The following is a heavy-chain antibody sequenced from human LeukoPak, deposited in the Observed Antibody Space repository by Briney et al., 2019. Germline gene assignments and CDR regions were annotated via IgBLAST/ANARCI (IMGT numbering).Heavy chain of an antibody. CDR1: GFTFSSYA. V-gene: IGHV3-30-3*01. CDR2: ISYDGSNK. D-gene: IGHD3-22*01. Sequence: GGSLRLSCAASGFTFSSYAMHWVRQAPGKGLEWVAVISYDGSNKYYADSVKGRFTISRDNSKNTLYLQMNSLRAEDTAVYYCARALTMIVVVPTGYWGQGTLVTVSS. J-gene: IGHJ4*02. CDR3: ARALTMIVVVPTGY.